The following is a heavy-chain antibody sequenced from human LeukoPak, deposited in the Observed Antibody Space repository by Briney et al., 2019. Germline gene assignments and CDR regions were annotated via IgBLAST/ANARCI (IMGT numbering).Heavy chain of an antibody. CDR3: AKDNWNYFDY. Sequence: GGSLRLSCAASGFTFSSYGMHGVRQARGKGVEWVAIIRYDGINKYYVDSVKGRFTISRDTSKNTLYLQMNSLRAEDTAVYYCAKDNWNYFDYWGQGTLVTVSS. V-gene: IGHV3-30*02. D-gene: IGHD1-20*01. J-gene: IGHJ4*02. CDR1: GFTFSSYG. CDR2: IRYDGINK.